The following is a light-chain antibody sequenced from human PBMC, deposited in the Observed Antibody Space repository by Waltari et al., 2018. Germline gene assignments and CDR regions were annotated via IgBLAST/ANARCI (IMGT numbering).Light chain of an antibody. CDR1: NSDVGAYYR. CDR2: EVI. CDR3: ASYTPSSALV. J-gene: IGLJ2*01. Sequence: QSALTQPPSVSGSPGQSVTISCTGSNSDVGAYYRVSWYQQSPGTAPKVVIYEVINRPSGVPVRFSGSKSGNTASLTISGLQAEDEADYYCASYTPSSALVFGGGTKVTVL. V-gene: IGLV2-18*02.